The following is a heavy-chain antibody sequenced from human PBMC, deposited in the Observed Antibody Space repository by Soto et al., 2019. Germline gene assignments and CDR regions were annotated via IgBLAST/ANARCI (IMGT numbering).Heavy chain of an antibody. CDR2: INHSGST. CDR1: GGSFSGYY. D-gene: IGHD2-15*01. Sequence: PSETLSLTCAVYGGSFSGYYWSWIRQPPGKGLEWIGEINHSGSTNYNPSLKSRVTISVDTSKNQFSLKLSSVTAADTAVYYCASRYCSGGSCSDYWGQGTLVTVSS. J-gene: IGHJ4*02. V-gene: IGHV4-34*01. CDR3: ASRYCSGGSCSDY.